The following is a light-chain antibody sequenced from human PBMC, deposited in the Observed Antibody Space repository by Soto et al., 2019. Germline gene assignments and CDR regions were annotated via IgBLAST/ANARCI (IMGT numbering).Light chain of an antibody. V-gene: IGLV1-44*01. CDR2: SNS. Sequence: QSVLTQTPSVSGTPGQRVTISCSGSSSIVGGNTVTWYQQLPGTAPKLLIYSNSLRPSGSPDRISGSKSGTSASLAISGLQSEDEADYHCSSWDDTLNGYVFGTGTKVTVL. CDR3: SSWDDTLNGYV. J-gene: IGLJ1*01. CDR1: SSIVGGNT.